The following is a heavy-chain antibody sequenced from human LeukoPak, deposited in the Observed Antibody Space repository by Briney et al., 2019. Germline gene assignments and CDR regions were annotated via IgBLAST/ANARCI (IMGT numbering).Heavy chain of an antibody. D-gene: IGHD3-10*01. V-gene: IGHV4-34*01. J-gene: IGHJ4*02. CDR1: GGSFSGYY. CDR3: ARFFRYGSGSYYNSKGFDY. CDR2: INHSGST. Sequence: MPSETLSLTCAVYGGSFSGYYWSWIRQPPGKGLEWIGEINHSGSTNYNPSLKSRVTISVDTSKNQFSLKLSSVTAADTAVYYCARFFRYGSGSYYNSKGFDYWGQGTLVTVSS.